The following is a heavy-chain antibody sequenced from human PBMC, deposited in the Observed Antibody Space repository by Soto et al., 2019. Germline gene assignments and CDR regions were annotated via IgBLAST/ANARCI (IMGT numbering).Heavy chain of an antibody. CDR2: IVVGSGNT. CDR1: GFTFTSSA. CDR3: ARDIWSGDYKWFDY. Sequence: GXSVKVSFKGSGFTFTSSAVQWVRQARGQRLEWIGWIVVGSGNTNYAQKFQERVTITRDMSTSTAYMELSSLRNEETAVYYCARDIWSGDYKWFDYWGPGTLVTVSS. V-gene: IGHV1-58*01. D-gene: IGHD3-3*01. J-gene: IGHJ5*01.